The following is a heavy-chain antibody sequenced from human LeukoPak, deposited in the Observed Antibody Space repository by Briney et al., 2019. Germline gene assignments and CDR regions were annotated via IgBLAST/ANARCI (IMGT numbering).Heavy chain of an antibody. J-gene: IGHJ5*02. D-gene: IGHD5-18*01. CDR3: ARDGRIQLWFNWFDP. CDR2: IYYSGST. V-gene: IGHV4-39*07. Sequence: SETLSLTCTVPGGSISSSSYYWGWIRQPPGKGLEWIGSIYYSGSTYYNPSLKSRVTISVDTSKNQFSLKLSSVTAADTAVYYCARDGRIQLWFNWFDPWGQGTLVTVSS. CDR1: GGSISSSSYY.